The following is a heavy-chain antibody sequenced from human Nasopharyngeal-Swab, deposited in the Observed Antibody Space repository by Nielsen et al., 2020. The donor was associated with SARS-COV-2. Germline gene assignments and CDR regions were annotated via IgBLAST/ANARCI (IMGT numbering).Heavy chain of an antibody. CDR3: ARDESGDYLGLPFDY. D-gene: IGHD4-17*01. V-gene: IGHV4-34*01. J-gene: IGHJ4*02. CDR1: GESFSYYY. CDR2: INHSGAT. Sequence: SETLSLTCAAYGESFSYYYWSWIRQSPGKGLEWIAEINHSGATNYTPSLKSRVTISVDTSKNQLSLKVTSVTAADTAVYYCARDESGDYLGLPFDYWGQGTLVTVSS.